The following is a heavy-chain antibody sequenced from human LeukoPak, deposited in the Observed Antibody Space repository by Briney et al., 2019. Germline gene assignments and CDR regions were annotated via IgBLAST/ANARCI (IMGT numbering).Heavy chain of an antibody. V-gene: IGHV1-46*01. CDR3: ARSTGGYSYGGYYFDY. Sequence: GSVKVSCKAPGYTFTSYYMHWVRRAPGQGLEWMGIINPSGGSTSYAQKFQGRVTMTRDTSTSTVYMELSSLRSEDTAVYYCARSTGGYSYGGYYFDYWGQGTLVTVSS. CDR1: GYTFTSYY. J-gene: IGHJ4*02. D-gene: IGHD5-18*01. CDR2: INPSGGST.